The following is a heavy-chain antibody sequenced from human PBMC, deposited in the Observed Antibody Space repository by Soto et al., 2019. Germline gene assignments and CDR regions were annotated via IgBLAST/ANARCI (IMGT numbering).Heavy chain of an antibody. J-gene: IGHJ4*02. D-gene: IGHD2-8*01. CDR3: ARDTNNKASPAFYSDY. V-gene: IGHV3-33*01. CDR2: IWYDGSNE. Sequence: GGSLRLSCAASGFTFSNYGMHWVRLAPGKGLEWVAVIWYDGSNEYYVDSVKGRFTISRDNSRSTLFLQMNSLRADDTAVYYCARDTNNKASPAFYSDYWGEGTLVTAPQ. CDR1: GFTFSNYG.